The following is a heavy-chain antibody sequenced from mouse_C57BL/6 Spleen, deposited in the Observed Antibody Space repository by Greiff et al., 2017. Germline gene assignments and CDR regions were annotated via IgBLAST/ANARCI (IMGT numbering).Heavy chain of an antibody. V-gene: IGHV2-9-1*01. D-gene: IGHD1-1*01. CDR1: GFSLTSYA. CDR3: ARNRGTVVAPYYAMDY. CDR2: IWTGGGT. J-gene: IGHJ4*01. Sequence: QVQLQQSGPGLVAPSQSLSITCTVSGFSLTSYAISWVRQPPGKGLEWLGVIWTGGGTNYNSALKSRLSISKDNSKSQVFLKMNSLQTDDTARYYCARNRGTVVAPYYAMDYWGQGTSVTVSS.